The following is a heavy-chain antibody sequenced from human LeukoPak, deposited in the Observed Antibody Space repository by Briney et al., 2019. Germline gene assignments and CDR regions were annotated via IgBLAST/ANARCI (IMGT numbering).Heavy chain of an antibody. CDR3: ARGRAVGYDFWSGYCSDV. Sequence: SETLSLTCTVSGGSISSSSYYWGWIRQPPGKGLEWIGSIYYSGSTYYNPSLKSRVTISVDTSKNQFSLKLSSVTAADTAVYYCARGRAVGYDFWSGYCSDVWGKGTTVIVSS. J-gene: IGHJ6*04. CDR2: IYYSGST. CDR1: GGSISSSSYY. D-gene: IGHD3/OR15-3a*01. V-gene: IGHV4-39*07.